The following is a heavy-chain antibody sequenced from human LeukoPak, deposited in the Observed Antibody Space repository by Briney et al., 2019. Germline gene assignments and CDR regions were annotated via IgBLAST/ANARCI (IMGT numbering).Heavy chain of an antibody. CDR1: GYTFTGYY. V-gene: IGHV1-2*02. D-gene: IGHD6-13*01. J-gene: IGHJ5*02. Sequence: ASVKVSCKASGYTFTGYYMHWVRQAPGQGLEWMGWINPNSGGTNYAQKFQGRVTMTRDTSISTAYMELSRLRSDDTAVYYCASLKSIAAAGVGSNWFDPWGQGTLATVSS. CDR3: ASLKSIAAAGVGSNWFDP. CDR2: INPNSGGT.